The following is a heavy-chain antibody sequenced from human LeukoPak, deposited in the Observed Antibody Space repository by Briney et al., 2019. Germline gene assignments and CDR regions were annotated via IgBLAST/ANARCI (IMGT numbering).Heavy chain of an antibody. V-gene: IGHV3-7*01. Sequence: GGSLRLSCTASEFTFSNYWMTWVRQAPGKGLEWVANIKQDGSERYYVDSVKGRFTISRDNAKNSLYLQMNSLRAEDTAVYYCATDQAGGLDSWGQGTLVTVSS. CDR2: IKQDGSER. CDR3: ATDQAGGLDS. J-gene: IGHJ4*02. CDR1: EFTFSNYW. D-gene: IGHD3-10*01.